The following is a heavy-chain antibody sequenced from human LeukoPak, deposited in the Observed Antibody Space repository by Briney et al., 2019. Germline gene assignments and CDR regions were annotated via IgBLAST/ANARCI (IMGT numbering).Heavy chain of an antibody. CDR2: IWYDGSNK. Sequence: PGGSLRLSCAASGFTFSSYGMHWVRQAPGKGLEWVAVIWYDGSNKYYADSVKGRFTISRDNSKNTLYLQMNSLRAEDTAVYYCARGRVPYYYDSSGYYTLFDYWGQGTLVTVSS. D-gene: IGHD3-22*01. J-gene: IGHJ4*02. CDR1: GFTFSSYG. CDR3: ARGRVPYYYDSSGYYTLFDY. V-gene: IGHV3-33*01.